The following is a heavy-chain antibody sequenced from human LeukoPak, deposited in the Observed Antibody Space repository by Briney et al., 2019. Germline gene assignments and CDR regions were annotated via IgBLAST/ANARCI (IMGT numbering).Heavy chain of an antibody. Sequence: GGSLRLSCAASGFTFSSYSVNWVRQAPGKGLEWVSSISSSSSYIYYADSVKGRFTISRDNAKNSLYLQMNSLRAKDTAVYYCARENPIQSDAFDIWGQGTMVTVSS. D-gene: IGHD2-21*01. V-gene: IGHV3-21*01. CDR3: ARENPIQSDAFDI. CDR1: GFTFSSYS. CDR2: ISSSSSYI. J-gene: IGHJ3*02.